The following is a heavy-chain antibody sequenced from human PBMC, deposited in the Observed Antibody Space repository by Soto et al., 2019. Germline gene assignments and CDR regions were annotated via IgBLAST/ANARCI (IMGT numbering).Heavy chain of an antibody. Sequence: QVQLQESGPGLVKPSPTLSLTCTVSGGSISSGDYYWSWIRQPPGKGLEWIGYIYYSGSTYYNPSLKSRVTISVDTSKNQFSRKLSSVTAADTAVYYCARASQRQWLGNAFDIWGQGTMVTVSS. CDR1: GGSISSGDYY. D-gene: IGHD6-19*01. V-gene: IGHV4-30-4*01. J-gene: IGHJ3*02. CDR2: IYYSGST. CDR3: ARASQRQWLGNAFDI.